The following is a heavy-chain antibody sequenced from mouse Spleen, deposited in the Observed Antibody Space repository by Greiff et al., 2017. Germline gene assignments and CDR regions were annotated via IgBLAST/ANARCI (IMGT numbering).Heavy chain of an antibody. D-gene: IGHD6-5*01. Sequence: EVMLVESGGGLVKPGGSLKLSCAASGFTFSSYAMSWVRQTPEKRLEWVATISSGGSYTYYPDSVKGRFTISRDNAKNTLYLQMSSLRSEDTAMYYCARRGGNPYAMDYWGQGTTLTVSS. CDR1: GFTFSSYA. CDR2: ISSGGSYT. J-gene: IGHJ2*01. V-gene: IGHV5-9-1*01. CDR3: ARRGGNPYAMDY.